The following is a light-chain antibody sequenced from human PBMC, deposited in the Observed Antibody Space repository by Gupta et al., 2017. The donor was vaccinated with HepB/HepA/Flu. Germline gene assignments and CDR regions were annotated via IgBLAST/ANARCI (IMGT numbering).Light chain of an antibody. CDR2: STS. CDR3: QQTYSTPYT. V-gene: IGKV1-39*01. CDR1: QSISTS. J-gene: IGKJ3*01. Sequence: DIQITQSPSSLSASVGERVTITCRASQSISTSLNCYQQKLGKAPKSLIYSTSSLESGVPSRFSGSGSGTDFTLTISSLQPEDFATYYCQQTYSTPYTFGPGTKVDIK.